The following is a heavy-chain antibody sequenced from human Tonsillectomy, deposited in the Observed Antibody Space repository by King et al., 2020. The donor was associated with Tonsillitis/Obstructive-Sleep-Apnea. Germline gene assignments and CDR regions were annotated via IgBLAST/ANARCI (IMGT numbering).Heavy chain of an antibody. CDR1: GGSFSGYY. D-gene: IGHD3-3*01. Sequence: VQLQQWGAGLLKPSETLSLTCAVYGGSFSGYYWSWIRQPPGKGLEWIGEINHSGSTNYNPSLKSRVTISVDTSKNQFSLKLSSVTAADTAVYYCARLPITIFGVGKRYYMDVWGKGTTVTVSS. CDR2: INHSGST. V-gene: IGHV4-34*01. J-gene: IGHJ6*03. CDR3: ARLPITIFGVGKRYYMDV.